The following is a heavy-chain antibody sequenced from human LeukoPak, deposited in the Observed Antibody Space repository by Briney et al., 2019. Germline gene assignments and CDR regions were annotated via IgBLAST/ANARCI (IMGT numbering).Heavy chain of an antibody. Sequence: PSETLSLXCTVSGGSISSYYWSWIRQPPGKGLEWIGYIYYSGSTNYNPSLKSRVTISVDTSKNQFSLKLSSVTAADTAVYYCARLELAAAGTLDYWGQGTLVTVSS. CDR3: ARLELAAAGTLDY. D-gene: IGHD6-13*01. CDR2: IYYSGST. CDR1: GGSISSYY. J-gene: IGHJ4*02. V-gene: IGHV4-59*01.